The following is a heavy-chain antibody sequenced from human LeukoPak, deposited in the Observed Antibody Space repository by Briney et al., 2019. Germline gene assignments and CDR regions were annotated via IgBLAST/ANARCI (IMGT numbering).Heavy chain of an antibody. V-gene: IGHV3-21*01. CDR1: GFTFSSYS. J-gene: IGHJ4*02. Sequence: PGGSLRLSCAAPGFTFSSYSMNWVRQAPGKGLEWVSSISSSSSYIYYADSVKGRFTISRDNAKNSLYLQMNSLRAEDTAVYYCARDGGQWLVPGYWGQGTLVTVSS. CDR2: ISSSSSYI. D-gene: IGHD6-19*01. CDR3: ARDGGQWLVPGY.